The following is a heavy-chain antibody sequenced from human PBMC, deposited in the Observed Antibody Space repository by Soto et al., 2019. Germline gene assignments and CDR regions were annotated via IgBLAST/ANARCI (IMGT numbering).Heavy chain of an antibody. D-gene: IGHD3-10*01. CDR3: ARDRSRQYYGSGSYYNGNWFDP. Sequence: TLSLTCTVSGGSISSYYWSWIRQPPGKGLEWIGYIYYSGSTNYNPSLKSRVTISVDTSKNQFSLKLSSVTAADTALYYCARDRSRQYYGSGSYYNGNWFDPWGQGTLVTVSS. J-gene: IGHJ5*02. CDR1: GGSISSYY. V-gene: IGHV4-59*01. CDR2: IYYSGST.